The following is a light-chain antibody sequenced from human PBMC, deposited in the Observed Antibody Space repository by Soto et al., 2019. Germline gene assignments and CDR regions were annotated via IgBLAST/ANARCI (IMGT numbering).Light chain of an antibody. CDR1: QSVSSSY. V-gene: IGKV3-15*01. J-gene: IGKJ1*01. CDR3: QQYNRWPLT. Sequence: EIAFAQSPVTLSLSPGERGPRSCRASQSVSSSYLAWYQQKPGQAPRLLIYGASTRATGIPARFSGSGSATEFTLTISRLQSEDFAVYCCQQYNRWPLTFGQGTKVDIK. CDR2: GAS.